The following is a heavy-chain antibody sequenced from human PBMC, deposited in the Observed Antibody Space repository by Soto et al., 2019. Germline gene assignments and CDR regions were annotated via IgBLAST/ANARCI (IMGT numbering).Heavy chain of an antibody. V-gene: IGHV1-3*01. D-gene: IGHD3-22*01. CDR1: GYTFTSYA. CDR2: INAGNGNT. J-gene: IGHJ4*02. Sequence: GASVKVSCKASGYTFTSYAMHWVRQAPGQRLEWMGWINAGNGNTKYSQKFQGRVTITRDTSASTAYMELSSLRSEDTAVYYCARTPPSTMIVERGGPFDYWGQGTLVTVSS. CDR3: ARTPPSTMIVERGGPFDY.